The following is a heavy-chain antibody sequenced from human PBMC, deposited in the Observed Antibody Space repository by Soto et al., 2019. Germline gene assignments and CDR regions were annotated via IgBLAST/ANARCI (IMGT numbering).Heavy chain of an antibody. CDR2: ISSSSSTI. CDR1: GFTFSSYS. CDR3: ARATLPTPASANDY. D-gene: IGHD1-1*01. V-gene: IGHV3-48*02. Sequence: GSLRLSCAASGFTFSSYSMNWVRQAPGKGLEWVSYISSSSSTIYYADSVKGRFTISRDNAKNSLYLQMNSLRDEDTAVYYCARATLPTPASANDYWGQGTLVTVSS. J-gene: IGHJ4*02.